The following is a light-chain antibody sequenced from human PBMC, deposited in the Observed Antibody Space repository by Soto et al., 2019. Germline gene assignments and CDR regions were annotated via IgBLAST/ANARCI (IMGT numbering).Light chain of an antibody. V-gene: IGKV3-20*01. Sequence: EIVLTQSPGTLSLSPGERATLSCRASQSVTSSYLAWYQQKPGQAPRLLIYGASRRATGIPDRFSGGGSGTDFNLTISRLEPEDFAVYYCQQYDSFIFTFGPGTKVDIK. CDR1: QSVTSSY. J-gene: IGKJ3*01. CDR3: QQYDSFIFT. CDR2: GAS.